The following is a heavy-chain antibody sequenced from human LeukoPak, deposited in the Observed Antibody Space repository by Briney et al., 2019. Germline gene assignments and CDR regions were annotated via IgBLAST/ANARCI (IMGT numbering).Heavy chain of an antibody. CDR1: GFTFDTNA. CDR2: IGNTET. J-gene: IGHJ4*02. Sequence: GGSLRLSCATSGFTFDTNAMSSVRQAPGKGLEWVSTIGNTETFYADSVTGRFTISRDNSKNTVYLHMNSLRVEDTAVYYCSKDWIQFNRVFDCFDSWGQGTLVTVSS. V-gene: IGHV3-23*01. CDR3: SKDWIQFNRVFDCFDS. D-gene: IGHD2-21*01.